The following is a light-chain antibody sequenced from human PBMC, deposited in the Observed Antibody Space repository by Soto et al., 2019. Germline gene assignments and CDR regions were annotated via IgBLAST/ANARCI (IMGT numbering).Light chain of an antibody. V-gene: IGKV3-15*01. J-gene: IGKJ2*01. CDR1: QSISTE. Sequence: EIVMTQSPATLSVSPGERTTLSCRASQSISTELAWYHQKPGQPPRLLIYSASTRSTGVAARLTGSGSGSQVNLTIRVLQYADFEVNYCQPGPDSPFTFGQGARLAI. CDR2: SAS. CDR3: QPGPDSPFT.